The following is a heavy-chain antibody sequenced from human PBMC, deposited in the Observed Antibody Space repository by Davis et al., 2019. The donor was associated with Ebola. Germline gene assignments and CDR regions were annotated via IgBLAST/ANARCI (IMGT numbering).Heavy chain of an antibody. V-gene: IGHV4-39*07. CDR3: ARVKYDSRED. CDR2: IYNSGNA. D-gene: IGHD3-3*01. J-gene: IGHJ4*02. CDR1: GGSISGSNYY. Sequence: SETLSLTCTVSGGSISGSNYYWGWIRQPPGKGLEWIGSIYNSGNAYYNPSLKSRLIISLDTSKNQFSLKVTSVTAADTAVYFCARVKYDSREDWGQGTLVTVSS.